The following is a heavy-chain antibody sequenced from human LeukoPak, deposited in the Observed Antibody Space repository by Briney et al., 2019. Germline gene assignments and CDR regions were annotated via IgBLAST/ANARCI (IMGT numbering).Heavy chain of an antibody. CDR2: IYYSGST. CDR1: GGSISSSSYY. D-gene: IGHD2-15*01. CDR3: ARDLWPGRYCSGGSCYSMSID. J-gene: IGHJ4*02. V-gene: IGHV4-39*07. Sequence: PSETLSLTCTVSGGSISSSSYYWGWIRQPPGKGLEWIGSIYYSGSTYYNPSLKSRVTISVDRSKNQFSLKLSSVTAADTAVYYCARDLWPGRYCSGGSCYSMSIDWGQGTLVTVSS.